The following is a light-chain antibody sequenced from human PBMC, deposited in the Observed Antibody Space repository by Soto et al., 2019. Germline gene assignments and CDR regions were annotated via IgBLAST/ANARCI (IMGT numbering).Light chain of an antibody. V-gene: IGKV3-20*01. J-gene: IGKJ2*01. Sequence: EIVLTQSPATLSVSPGERATLSCRASQSFSSNLACYQQKPGQAPRLLIYGASTRATGISARFSGSGSGTDFTLTINRLEPEDFALYYCQQYVSSPVTFGQGTKVDI. CDR3: QQYVSSPVT. CDR1: QSFSSN. CDR2: GAS.